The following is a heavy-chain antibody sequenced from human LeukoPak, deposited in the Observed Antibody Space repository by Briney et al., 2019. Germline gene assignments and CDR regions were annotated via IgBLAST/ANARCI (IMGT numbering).Heavy chain of an antibody. J-gene: IGHJ3*02. V-gene: IGHV4-34*01. D-gene: IGHD4-17*01. Sequence: SETLSPTFSVYGASVSGYYWSWTRQPPGKGLEWIGEINHSGGTNYNPSLKSRVTISLDTSKNHFSLKLTSVTAADTAVYYCASDDYGYLVNAFDTWGQGTMVTVSS. CDR2: INHSGGT. CDR1: GASVSGYY. CDR3: ASDDYGYLVNAFDT.